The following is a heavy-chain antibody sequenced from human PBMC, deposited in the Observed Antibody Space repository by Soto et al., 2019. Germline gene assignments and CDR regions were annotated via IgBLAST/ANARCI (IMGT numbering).Heavy chain of an antibody. CDR3: ARGVVIGYSSSWYYFDY. CDR1: GYSISSGYY. V-gene: IGHV4-38-2*02. Sequence: SKTLSLTCTVSGYSISSGYYWGWIRQPPGKGLEWIGSIYHSGSTYYNPSLKSRVTISVDTSKNQFSLKLSSVTAADTAVYYCARGVVIGYSSSWYYFDYWGQGTLVTVSS. CDR2: IYHSGST. J-gene: IGHJ4*02. D-gene: IGHD6-13*01.